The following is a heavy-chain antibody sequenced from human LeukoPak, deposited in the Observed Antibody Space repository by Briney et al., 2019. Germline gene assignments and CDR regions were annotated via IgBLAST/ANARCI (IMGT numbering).Heavy chain of an antibody. Sequence: GGTLRLSCEASGFTFSSYGITWVRQAPGKGLEWVSYISSSGSTIYYADSVKGRFTISRDNAKNSLYLQMNSLRAEDTAVYYCARVGRDFNWNYDDYWGQGTLVTVSS. CDR3: ARVGRDFNWNYDDY. D-gene: IGHD1-7*01. CDR2: ISSSGSTI. V-gene: IGHV3-48*04. J-gene: IGHJ4*02. CDR1: GFTFSSYG.